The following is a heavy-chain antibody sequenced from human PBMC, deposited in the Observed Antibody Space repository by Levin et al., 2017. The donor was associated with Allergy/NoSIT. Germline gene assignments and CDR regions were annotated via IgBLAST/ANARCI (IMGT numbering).Heavy chain of an antibody. D-gene: IGHD4-23*01. CDR2: INHSGST. Sequence: SQTLSLTCAVYGGSFRGYYWSWIRQPPGKGLEWIGEINHSGSTNYNPSLKSRVTISVDTSKNQFSLKLSSVTAADTAVYYCARAGRSYGGKNLDYWGQGTLVTVSS. V-gene: IGHV4-34*01. J-gene: IGHJ4*02. CDR1: GGSFRGYY. CDR3: ARAGRSYGGKNLDY.